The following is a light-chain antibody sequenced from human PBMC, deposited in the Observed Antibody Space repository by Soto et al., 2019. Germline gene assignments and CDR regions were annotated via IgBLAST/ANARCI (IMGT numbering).Light chain of an antibody. J-gene: IGKJ2*01. CDR3: QQNSKTAYP. Sequence: DIQMTQSPSSLSASVGDRVTITCRASQYISTYLNWYQQKPGKPPKFLIYAASNLQSGVPPRFSGSGSGTDCALTISSLQPEDFATYYCQQNSKTAYPFGQGTRLEIK. CDR2: AAS. CDR1: QYISTY. V-gene: IGKV1-39*01.